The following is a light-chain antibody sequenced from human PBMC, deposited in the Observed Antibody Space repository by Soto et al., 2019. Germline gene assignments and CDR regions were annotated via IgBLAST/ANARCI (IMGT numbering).Light chain of an antibody. J-gene: IGKJ5*01. V-gene: IGKV1-39*01. CDR3: QQSYSTPIT. Sequence: DIQMTQSPSSLSASLGDRVTITCRASQSISSYLNWYQQKPGKAPKLLIYAASSLQSGVPSRFSRSGSGTDVTLTISSLQPEDFATYYCQQSYSTPITFGQGTRLEIK. CDR1: QSISSY. CDR2: AAS.